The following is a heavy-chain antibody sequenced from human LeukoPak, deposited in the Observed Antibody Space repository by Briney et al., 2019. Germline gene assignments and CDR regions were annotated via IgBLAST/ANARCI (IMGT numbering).Heavy chain of an antibody. Sequence: TLSLTRTVSLGAPSSYYCSWIPQPPGTGVGWIGYIYYSASTNYNPSLKSRVTISVDTSKHQFSLKLSSVTAADTSVYYCARGGSYYNNNWFDPWGQGTLVSVS. J-gene: IGHJ5*02. CDR1: LGAPSSYY. V-gene: IGHV4-59*01. CDR3: ARGGSYYNNNWFDP. D-gene: IGHD3-10*01. CDR2: IYYSAST.